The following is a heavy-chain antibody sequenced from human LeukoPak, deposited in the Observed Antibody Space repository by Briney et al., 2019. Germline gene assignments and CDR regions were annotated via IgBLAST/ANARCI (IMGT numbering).Heavy chain of an antibody. D-gene: IGHD3-22*01. CDR1: GFTFSSYS. Sequence: PGGSLRLSSAASGFTFSSYSMNWVRQAPGKGLEWVSSISSSSSYIYYADSVKGRFTISRDNAKNSLYLQMNSLRAEDTAVYYCAREFYYDGSGYPFDYWGQGTLVTVSS. CDR2: ISSSSSYI. CDR3: AREFYYDGSGYPFDY. J-gene: IGHJ4*02. V-gene: IGHV3-21*01.